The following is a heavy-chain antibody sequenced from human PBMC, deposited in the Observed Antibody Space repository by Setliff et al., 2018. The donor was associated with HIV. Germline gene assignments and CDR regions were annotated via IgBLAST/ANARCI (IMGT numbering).Heavy chain of an antibody. D-gene: IGHD3-10*01. CDR3: ARFVLAWFDFSTGAVEMTDTYAFDF. V-gene: IGHV4-4*08. Sequence: PSETLSLTCTVSGGSISSYYWRRVRQPPGKGLEWIGNIHTGGTTKYNPSLKSRVTISLDKSKNQFSLKLGSVSAADTAVYHCARFVLAWFDFSTGAVEMTDTYAFDFWGQGHLVAVST. J-gene: IGHJ4*02. CDR2: IHTGGTT. CDR1: GGSISSYY.